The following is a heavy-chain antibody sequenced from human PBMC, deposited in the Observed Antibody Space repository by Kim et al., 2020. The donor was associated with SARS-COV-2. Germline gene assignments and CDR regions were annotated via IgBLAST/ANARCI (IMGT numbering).Heavy chain of an antibody. J-gene: IGHJ4*02. CDR1: GGSISSYY. V-gene: IGHV4-59*13. D-gene: IGHD3-3*01. Sequence: ETLSLTCTVSGGSISSYYWSWIRQPPGKGLEWIGYIYYSGSTNYNPSLKSRVTISVDTSKNQFSLKLSSVTAADTAVYYCASASGYYKPALDYWGQGTLVTVSS. CDR3: ASASGYYKPALDY. CDR2: IYYSGST.